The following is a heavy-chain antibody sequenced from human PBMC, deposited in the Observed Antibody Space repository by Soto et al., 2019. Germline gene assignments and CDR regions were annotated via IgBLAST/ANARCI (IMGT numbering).Heavy chain of an antibody. V-gene: IGHV1-2*02. J-gene: IGHJ5*02. CDR1: GYNFSYYY. Sequence: QVQLVQSAAEVKKPGASVKVSCKASGYNFSYYYIHWVRQAPGQGLEWLGWVSPKSGGTNYAQKFKGRVTMTRDTSSNTVYMDLSGLKSDDTAVFYCAREISGGGTLNWFDPWGQGTLVTVSS. CDR2: VSPKSGGT. CDR3: AREISGGGTLNWFDP. D-gene: IGHD2-8*02.